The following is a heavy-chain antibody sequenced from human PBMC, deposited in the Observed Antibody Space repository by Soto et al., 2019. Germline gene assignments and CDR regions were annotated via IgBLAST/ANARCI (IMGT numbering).Heavy chain of an antibody. J-gene: IGHJ4*02. CDR3: ARDLGQQLVDY. D-gene: IGHD6-13*01. CDR1: GYSFTSYG. Sequence: QVQLVQSGAEVKKPGGSVKVSCKASGYSFTSYGISWVRQAPGQGLEWMGWNSAYNGNKKYAQKLQGRVTMTTDTSTSTAYMELRSLRSDDTAVYYSARDLGQQLVDYWGQGTLVTVSS. V-gene: IGHV1-18*01. CDR2: NSAYNGNK.